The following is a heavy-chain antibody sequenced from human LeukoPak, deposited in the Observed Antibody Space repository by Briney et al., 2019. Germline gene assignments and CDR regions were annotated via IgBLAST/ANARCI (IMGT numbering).Heavy chain of an antibody. CDR3: AKDLTSGNFGYYFDY. CDR1: GFTFSNYA. Sequence: GGSLRLSCAASGFTFSNYALTWVRQAPGQGLEWVSTISGTGRSTYYADSVKGRFTISRDSSKNTLYLQMNSLRSEDTAVYFCAKDLTSGNFGYYFDYWGQGNLVTVSS. CDR2: ISGTGRST. D-gene: IGHD3-10*01. J-gene: IGHJ4*02. V-gene: IGHV3-23*01.